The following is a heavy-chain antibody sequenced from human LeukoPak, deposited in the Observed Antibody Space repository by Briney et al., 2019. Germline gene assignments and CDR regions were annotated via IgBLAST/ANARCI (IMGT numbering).Heavy chain of an antibody. D-gene: IGHD5-12*01. V-gene: IGHV1-8*01. CDR1: GYTFTSYD. CDR2: MNPDSGNT. CDR3: ARGGYSGYDYDY. Sequence: ASVKVSCKASGYTFTSYDINWVRQATGQGLEWMGWMNPDSGNTDYAQKFQGRVTMPRNNSISTAYMELSSLRSEDTAVYYCARGGYSGYDYDYWGQGTLVTVSS. J-gene: IGHJ4*02.